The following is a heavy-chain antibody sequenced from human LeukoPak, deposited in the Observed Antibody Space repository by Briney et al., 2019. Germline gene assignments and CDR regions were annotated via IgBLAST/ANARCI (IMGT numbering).Heavy chain of an antibody. Sequence: PSETLSLTCTVSGGSISSYYWSWIRQPPGMGLEWIGYIYYSGSTNYNPSLKSRVTISVDTSKNQFSLKLSSVTAADTAVYYCARDCSSTSCYGGGFDYWGQGTLVTVSS. V-gene: IGHV4-59*01. D-gene: IGHD2-2*01. J-gene: IGHJ4*02. CDR2: IYYSGST. CDR3: ARDCSSTSCYGGGFDY. CDR1: GGSISSYY.